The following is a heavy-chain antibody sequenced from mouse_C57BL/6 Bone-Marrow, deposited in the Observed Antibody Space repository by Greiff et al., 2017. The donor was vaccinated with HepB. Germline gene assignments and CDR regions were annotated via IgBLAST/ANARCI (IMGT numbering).Heavy chain of an antibody. CDR3: ARGYGSSWSYWYFDV. J-gene: IGHJ1*03. V-gene: IGHV1-63*01. CDR2: IYPGGGYT. D-gene: IGHD1-1*01. CDR1: GYTFTNYW. Sequence: VQLQESGAELVRPGTSVKMSCKASGYTFTNYWIGWAKQRPGHGLEWIGDIYPGGGYTNYNEKFKGKATLTADKSSSTAYMQFSSLTSEDSAIYYCARGYGSSWSYWYFDVWGTGTTVTVSS.